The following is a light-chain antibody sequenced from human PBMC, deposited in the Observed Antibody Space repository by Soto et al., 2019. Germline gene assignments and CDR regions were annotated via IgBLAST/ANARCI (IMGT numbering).Light chain of an antibody. Sequence: QSALTQPASVSGSPGQSITISCTGSSSDIGGYNFVSWYHQHPGKAPKLMIYDVSNRPSGVSNRFSGSKSGNTASLTISGLQAEDEADYYCASWEDSLNGWVIGGGTKLTVL. J-gene: IGLJ3*02. V-gene: IGLV2-14*01. CDR3: ASWEDSLNGWV. CDR1: SSDIGGYNF. CDR2: DVS.